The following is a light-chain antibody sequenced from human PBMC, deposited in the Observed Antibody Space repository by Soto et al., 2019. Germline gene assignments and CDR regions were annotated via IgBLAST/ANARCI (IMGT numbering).Light chain of an antibody. CDR2: GAS. J-gene: IGKJ1*01. V-gene: IGKV3-20*01. Sequence: EIVLTQSPGTLSLSPGERATLSCRASQSVSSSYLAWYQQKPGQAPRLLIYGASSRATGIPDRFSGSGSGTDVTLTISRLEPEDFAVYYCQQYCSSRWTFGQGTKVEIK. CDR1: QSVSSSY. CDR3: QQYCSSRWT.